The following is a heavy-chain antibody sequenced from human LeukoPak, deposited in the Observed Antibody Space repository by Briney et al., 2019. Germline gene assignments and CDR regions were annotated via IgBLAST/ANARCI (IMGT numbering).Heavy chain of an antibody. CDR3: ASGGLVSRYLDH. J-gene: IGHJ4*02. CDR2: VFYSGST. D-gene: IGHD3-9*01. V-gene: IGHV4-4*02. CDR1: GGSITSSTW. Sequence: PSETLSLTCAVSGGSITSSTWWTWVRQPPGKGLKWIGEVFYSGSTNSNPSLKSRLTMSVDESKHEFSLRLTAVTAADTAVYYCASGGLVSRYLDHWGQGALVNVSP.